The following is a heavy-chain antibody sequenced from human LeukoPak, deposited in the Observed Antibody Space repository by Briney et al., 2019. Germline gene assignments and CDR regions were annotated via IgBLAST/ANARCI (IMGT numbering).Heavy chain of an antibody. CDR1: GYTFTGYY. D-gene: IGHD6-6*01. Sequence: EASVKVSCKASGYTFTGYYMHWVRQAPGQGLEWMGWINPNSGGTNYAQKFQGRVTMTRDTSISTAYMELSRLRSDDTAVYYCARDLRSSSSGDLDYWGQGTLVTVSS. CDR3: ARDLRSSSSGDLDY. CDR2: INPNSGGT. V-gene: IGHV1-2*02. J-gene: IGHJ4*02.